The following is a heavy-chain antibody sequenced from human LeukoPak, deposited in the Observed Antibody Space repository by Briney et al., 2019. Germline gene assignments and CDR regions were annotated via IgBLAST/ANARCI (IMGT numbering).Heavy chain of an antibody. Sequence: SETLSLTCTVSGGSISSSSYYWGWIRQPPGKGLEWIGSIYYSGSTYYNPSLKNRVTISVDTSKNQFSLKLSSVTAADTAVYYCAKTLRYCSSTSCSPTWGQGTLVTVSS. CDR1: GGSISSSSYY. V-gene: IGHV4-39*01. D-gene: IGHD2-2*01. J-gene: IGHJ5*02. CDR2: IYYSGST. CDR3: AKTLRYCSSTSCSPT.